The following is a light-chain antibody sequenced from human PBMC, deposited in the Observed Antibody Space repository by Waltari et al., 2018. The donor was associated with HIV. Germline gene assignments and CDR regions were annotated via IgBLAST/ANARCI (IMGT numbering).Light chain of an antibody. J-gene: IGLJ2*01. CDR1: SSNIGSNY. CDR3: AAWDDSLL. Sequence: QSVLTQPPSASGTPGQRVTISCSGSSSNIGSNYVYWYHPLPGTAPKLLIYRNNQRPSGVPDRFSGSKSGTSASLAISGLRSEDEADYYCAAWDDSLLFGGGTKLTVL. V-gene: IGLV1-47*01. CDR2: RNN.